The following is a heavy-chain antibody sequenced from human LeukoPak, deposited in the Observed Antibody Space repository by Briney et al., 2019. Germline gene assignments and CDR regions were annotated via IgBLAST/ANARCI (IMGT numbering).Heavy chain of an antibody. J-gene: IGHJ4*02. D-gene: IGHD6-6*01. CDR1: GFTFSKFG. CDR3: AKGMGGAARPFDY. V-gene: IGHV3-30*02. CDR2: LWHDGSNK. Sequence: GGSLRLSCVASGFTFSKFGMHWVRQSPGKGLEWVTSLWHDGSNKEYADSVKGRFTISRDNSKNSLYLQMNSLRAEDMALYYCAKGMGGAARPFDYWGQGTLVTVSS.